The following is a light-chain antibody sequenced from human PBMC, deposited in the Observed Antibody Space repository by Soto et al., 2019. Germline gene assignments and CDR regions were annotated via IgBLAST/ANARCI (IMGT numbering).Light chain of an antibody. Sequence: SVLTQPPSVSGAPRQRVSISCSGATSNIGNNAVNWYQQLPGKAPKLLIYFDDLMPSGVSDRFSGSKSGTSASLAISGLQSEDEADYYCAAWDDSLNVVLFGGGTKLTVL. CDR2: FDD. J-gene: IGLJ2*01. CDR3: AAWDDSLNVVL. V-gene: IGLV1-36*01. CDR1: TSNIGNNA.